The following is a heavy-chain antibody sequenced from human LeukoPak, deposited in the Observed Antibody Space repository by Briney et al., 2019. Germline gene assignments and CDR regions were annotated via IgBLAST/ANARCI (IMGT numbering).Heavy chain of an antibody. CDR1: GGSISSHY. D-gene: IGHD4-17*01. CDR3: AGDPTAVTKGLDI. CDR2: IYYIGGT. Sequence: SETLSLTCTDPGGSISSHYWSWIRQPPGKGLEWSGSIYYIGGTNYNPSLKSRVTISVDASKHQFSWKCRSMTAEDRARYFFAGDPTAVTKGLDIWGQGTMVTVSS. V-gene: IGHV4-59*11. J-gene: IGHJ3*02.